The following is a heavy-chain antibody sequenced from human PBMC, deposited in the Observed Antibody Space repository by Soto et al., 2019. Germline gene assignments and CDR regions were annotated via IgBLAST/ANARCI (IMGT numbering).Heavy chain of an antibody. J-gene: IGHJ6*02. CDR1: GFSFSRFE. CDR2: ISSSSDIM. Sequence: PGGSLRLSYAASGFSFSRFEMNWVRQAPGKGLEWVSYISSSSDIMYYADSVKGRFAISRDNAKNSLFLQMNSLRPEDTAVCYCGGGRGRGGAPYVDVWGQGTTVTVSS. CDR3: GGGRGRGGAPYVDV. V-gene: IGHV3-48*03. D-gene: IGHD1-26*01.